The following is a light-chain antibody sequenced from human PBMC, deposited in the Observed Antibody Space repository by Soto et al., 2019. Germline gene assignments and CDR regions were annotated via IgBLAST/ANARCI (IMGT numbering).Light chain of an antibody. CDR1: QSVSSSY. Sequence: EIVLTQSPGTLSLSPGERATLSCRASQSVSSSYLAWYQQKPGQAPRLLIYGASSRATGIPDRFSGSGSGTDFTLTISRLEPEDVAVYYCQQYGSSPWTFGQGTKVE. V-gene: IGKV3-20*01. J-gene: IGKJ1*01. CDR3: QQYGSSPWT. CDR2: GAS.